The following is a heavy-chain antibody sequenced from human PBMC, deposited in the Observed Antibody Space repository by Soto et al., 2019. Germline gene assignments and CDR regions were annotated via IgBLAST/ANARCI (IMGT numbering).Heavy chain of an antibody. Sequence: QVQLVQSGAEVKKPGSSVKVSCKASGGTFSSYAISWVRQAPGQGLEWMGGIIPIFGTANCAQKFKGRVTIPADESTSTAYMELSSLRSEDTAVYYCASTMIVVVINQTTPFDPWGQGTLVTVSS. CDR2: IIPIFGTA. CDR1: GGTFSSYA. CDR3: ASTMIVVVINQTTPFDP. D-gene: IGHD3-22*01. V-gene: IGHV1-69*12. J-gene: IGHJ5*02.